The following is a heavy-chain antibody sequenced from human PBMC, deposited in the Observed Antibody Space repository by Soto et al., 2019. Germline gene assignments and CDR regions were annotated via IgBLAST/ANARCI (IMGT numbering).Heavy chain of an antibody. Sequence: PSETLSLTCAVYGGSFSGYYWSWIRQPPGKGLEWIGEINHSGSTNYNPSLKSRVTISVDTSKNQFSLKLSSVTAADTAVYYCARGGRDWSRYSSSWYKYNWFDPWGQGTLVTSPQ. V-gene: IGHV4-34*01. J-gene: IGHJ5*02. CDR1: GGSFSGYY. D-gene: IGHD6-13*01. CDR3: ARGGRDWSRYSSSWYKYNWFDP. CDR2: INHSGST.